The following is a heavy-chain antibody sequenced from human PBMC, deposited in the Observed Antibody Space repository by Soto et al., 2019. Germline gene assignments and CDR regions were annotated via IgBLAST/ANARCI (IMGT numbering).Heavy chain of an antibody. CDR1: GFTFSSYG. CDR2: ISYDGSNK. Sequence: PGGSLRLSCAASGFTFSSYGMHWVRQAPGKGLEWVAVISYDGSNKYYADSVKGRFTISRDNSKNTLYLQMNSLRAEDTAVYYCAKVSTDGYNYYYYYGMDVWGQGTTVTVSS. D-gene: IGHD5-12*01. J-gene: IGHJ6*02. V-gene: IGHV3-30*18. CDR3: AKVSTDGYNYYYYYGMDV.